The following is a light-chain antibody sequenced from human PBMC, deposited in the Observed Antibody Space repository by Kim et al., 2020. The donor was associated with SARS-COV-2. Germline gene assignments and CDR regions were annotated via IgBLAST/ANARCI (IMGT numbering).Light chain of an antibody. CDR3: QQYYSTPRT. CDR1: QNVLYSSNNKNY. CDR2: WAS. V-gene: IGKV4-1*01. Sequence: RATSNCKSSQNVLYSSNNKNYLAWYQQKPGQPPKLLIYWASTRESGVPDRFSGSGSGTDFTLTISSLQAEDVAVYYCQQYYSTPRTFGQGTKLEI. J-gene: IGKJ2*01.